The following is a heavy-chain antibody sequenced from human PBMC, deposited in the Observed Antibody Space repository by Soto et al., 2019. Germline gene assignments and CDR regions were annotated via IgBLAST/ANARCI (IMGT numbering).Heavy chain of an antibody. J-gene: IGHJ4*02. V-gene: IGHV4-39*01. CDR1: GGSISSSSYY. Sequence: SETLSLTCTVSGGSISSSSYYWGWIRQPPGKGLEWIGSIYYSGSTYYNPSLKSRVTISVDTSKNQFSLKLSSVTAADTAVYYCARQYEGSSSWFKPAYYFDYWGQGTLVTVSS. D-gene: IGHD6-13*01. CDR3: ARQYEGSSSWFKPAYYFDY. CDR2: IYYSGST.